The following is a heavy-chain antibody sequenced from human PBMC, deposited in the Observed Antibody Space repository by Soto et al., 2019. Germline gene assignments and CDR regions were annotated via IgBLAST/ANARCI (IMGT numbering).Heavy chain of an antibody. V-gene: IGHV3-7*04. Sequence: EVQLVESGGGLVQPGGSLRLSCAASGLPFSSQFMSWIRQAPGRGLGWVAKINPDGSNEHYVDPVKGRFTVSRDNTKNSLFLQMNGLRVEDTAVYYCARETWWRLDYWGQGNLVTVSS. CDR3: ARETWWRLDY. J-gene: IGHJ4*02. CDR1: GLPFSSQF. CDR2: INPDGSNE. D-gene: IGHD2-15*01.